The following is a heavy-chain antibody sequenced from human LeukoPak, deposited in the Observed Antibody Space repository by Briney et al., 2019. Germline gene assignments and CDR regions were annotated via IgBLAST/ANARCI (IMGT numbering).Heavy chain of an antibody. CDR1: GFTVTSYA. D-gene: IGHD3-10*01. Sequence: GGSLRLSCAASGFTVTSYAMSWVRQAPGKGLEWVSVISDSGGSTYYADSVKGRFTISRDDSKNTLYLQMNSLRAEDTAVYYCAKDHYYGSTWGYFDYWGQGTLVTVSS. CDR3: AKDHYYGSTWGYFDY. J-gene: IGHJ4*02. CDR2: ISDSGGST. V-gene: IGHV3-23*01.